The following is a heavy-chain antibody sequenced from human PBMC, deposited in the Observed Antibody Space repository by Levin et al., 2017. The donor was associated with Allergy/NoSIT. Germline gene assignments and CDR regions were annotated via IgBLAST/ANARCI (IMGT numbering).Heavy chain of an antibody. CDR3: ARHGVYGSGSYYSYDY. CDR2: IDPSDSYT. D-gene: IGHD3-10*01. Sequence: GGSLRLSCKGSGYSFTNYWISWVRQMPGKGLEWMGRIDPSDSYTNYSPSFQGHVTISADKSIGTAYLQWSSLQASDTAMYYCARHGVYGSGSYYSYDYWGQGTLITVSS. V-gene: IGHV5-10-1*01. J-gene: IGHJ4*02. CDR1: GYSFTNYW.